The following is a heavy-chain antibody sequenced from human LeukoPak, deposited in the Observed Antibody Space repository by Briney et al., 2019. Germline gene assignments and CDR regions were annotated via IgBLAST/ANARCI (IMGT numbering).Heavy chain of an antibody. V-gene: IGHV1-2*06. J-gene: IGHJ6*04. CDR1: GYTFTGYY. Sequence: ASVKVSCKASGYTFTGYYMHWVRQAPGQGLEWMGRINPNSGGTNYAQKFQGRVTMTRDTSISRAYMELSRLRSDDTAVYYCARDNSRITIFGVVIIRRLMDVWGKGTTVTVSS. D-gene: IGHD3-3*01. CDR2: INPNSGGT. CDR3: ARDNSRITIFGVVIIRRLMDV.